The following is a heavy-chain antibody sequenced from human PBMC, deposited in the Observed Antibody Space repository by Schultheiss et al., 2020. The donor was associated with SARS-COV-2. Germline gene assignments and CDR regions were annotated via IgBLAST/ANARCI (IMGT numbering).Heavy chain of an antibody. Sequence: SETLSLTCTVSGDSISSGGYYWSWIRQHPGKGLEWIGYIYYSGSTYYNPSLKSRVTISVDTSKNQFSLKLSSVTAADTAVYYCARTVWSGYTHYYGMDVWGQGTTVTVSS. CDR2: IYYSGST. CDR3: ARTVWSGYTHYYGMDV. D-gene: IGHD3-3*01. CDR1: GDSISSGGYY. J-gene: IGHJ6*02. V-gene: IGHV4-31*03.